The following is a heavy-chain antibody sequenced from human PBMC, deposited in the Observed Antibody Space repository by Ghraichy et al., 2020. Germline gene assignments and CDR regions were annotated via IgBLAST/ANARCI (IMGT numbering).Heavy chain of an antibody. CDR1: GYSISSGYY. J-gene: IGHJ5*02. D-gene: IGHD3-10*01. CDR2: TYHSGST. CDR3: ARDSGFGVFNFDP. V-gene: IGHV4-38-2*02. Sequence: SQTLSLTCTVSGYSISSGYYWGWIRQPPGKGLEWIASTYHSGSTSYNPSLKSRVTISVDTSKNQFSLNLNSVTAADTAVYYCARDSGFGVFNFDPWGPGTLITVSS.